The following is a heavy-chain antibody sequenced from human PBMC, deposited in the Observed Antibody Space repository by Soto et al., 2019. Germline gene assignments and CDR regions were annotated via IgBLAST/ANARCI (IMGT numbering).Heavy chain of an antibody. CDR2: IYYSGST. J-gene: IGHJ3*02. CDR3: ARLRAYVRAFDT. Sequence: SETLSLTCTVSGGSISSSSYYWGWIRQPPGKGLEWIGSIYYSGSTYHNPSLKSRVTISVDTSKNQFSLKLSSVTAADTAVYNCARLRAYVRAFDTWGQGTMVTVSS. V-gene: IGHV4-39*01. D-gene: IGHD5-12*01. CDR1: GGSISSSSYY.